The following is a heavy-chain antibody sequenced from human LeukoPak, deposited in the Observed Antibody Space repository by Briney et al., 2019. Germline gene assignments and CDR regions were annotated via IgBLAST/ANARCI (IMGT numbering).Heavy chain of an antibody. J-gene: IGHJ4*02. D-gene: IGHD6-6*01. V-gene: IGHV4-4*07. CDR1: GGSINGYY. Sequence: PSETLSLTCTVSGGSINGYYWSWIRQPAGKGLEWIGRIYTRESTNYNPSLKSRVTMSIDTSKNQFSLKLRSVTAADTAVYYCPRVSRGSNYVDYWGQGTLVTVSS. CDR3: PRVSRGSNYVDY. CDR2: IYTREST.